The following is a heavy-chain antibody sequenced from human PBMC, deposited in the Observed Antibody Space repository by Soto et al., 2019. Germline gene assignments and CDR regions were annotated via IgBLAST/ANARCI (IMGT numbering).Heavy chain of an antibody. D-gene: IGHD4-17*01. CDR2: IDTDGGGT. CDR3: ATVFDV. V-gene: IGHV3-74*01. CDR1: GFTFRSHR. Sequence: EVQLVESGGGLVQPGGSLRVSCAASGFTFRSHRIHWVRQAPGKGLEWVSRIDTDGGGTSYADSVKGRITISTDNAENTVYLQMNGLRVEDTAVYYCATVFDVWGQGTPVTVSS. J-gene: IGHJ4*02.